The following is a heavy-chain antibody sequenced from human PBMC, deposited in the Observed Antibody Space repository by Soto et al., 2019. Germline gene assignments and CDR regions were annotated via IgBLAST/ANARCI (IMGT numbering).Heavy chain of an antibody. CDR3: ASGRFLPLSSIAAPVRVPRYYYGMDV. CDR2: IIPIFGTA. D-gene: IGHD6-6*01. Sequence: QVQLVQSGAEVKKPGSSVKVSCKASGGTFSSYAISWVRQAPGQGLEWMGGIIPIFGTANYAQKFQGRVTITADESTSTAYMELSSLRSEDTAVYYCASGRFLPLSSIAAPVRVPRYYYGMDVWGQGTTVTVSS. V-gene: IGHV1-69*01. J-gene: IGHJ6*02. CDR1: GGTFSSYA.